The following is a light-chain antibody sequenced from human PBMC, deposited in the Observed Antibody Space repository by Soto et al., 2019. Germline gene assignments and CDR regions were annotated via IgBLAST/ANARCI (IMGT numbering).Light chain of an antibody. V-gene: IGLV2-8*01. Sequence: QSALTQPPSASGSPGQSVTISCAGSSSDIGASNSVSWYQQHPGKAPKLLISEVTQRPSGVPDRCSGSKSGNTASLTVSGLQDDDEADYYCGSKAGSNKHVVFGGGTKVTVL. CDR1: SSDIGASNS. CDR3: GSKAGSNKHVV. CDR2: EVT. J-gene: IGLJ2*01.